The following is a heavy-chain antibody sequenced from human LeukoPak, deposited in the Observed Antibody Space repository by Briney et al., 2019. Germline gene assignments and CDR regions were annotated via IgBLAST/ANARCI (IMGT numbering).Heavy chain of an antibody. Sequence: GGSLRLSCAASGFTFSSYGMHWVRQAPGKGLEWVAVISYDGSNKYYADSVKGRFTISRDNSKNTLYLQMNSLRAEDTAVYYCAKDWAGSSGWYLGYYFDYWGQGTLVTVSS. J-gene: IGHJ4*02. CDR2: ISYDGSNK. V-gene: IGHV3-30*18. CDR3: AKDWAGSSGWYLGYYFDY. CDR1: GFTFSSYG. D-gene: IGHD6-19*01.